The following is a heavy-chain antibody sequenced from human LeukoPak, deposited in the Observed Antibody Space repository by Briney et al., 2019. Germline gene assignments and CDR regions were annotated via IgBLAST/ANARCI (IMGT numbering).Heavy chain of an antibody. CDR1: GFTLSSYG. CDR3: AKDRVVVVPADDWFDP. D-gene: IGHD2-2*01. CDR2: ISNDGSNK. Sequence: GRSLRLSCAASGFTLSSYGMHWVRQAPGKGMEWVAVISNDGSNKYYADSVKGRFTISRDNSKNTLYLQMNSLRAEDTAVYYCAKDRVVVVPADDWFDPWGQGTLVTVSS. V-gene: IGHV3-30*18. J-gene: IGHJ5*02.